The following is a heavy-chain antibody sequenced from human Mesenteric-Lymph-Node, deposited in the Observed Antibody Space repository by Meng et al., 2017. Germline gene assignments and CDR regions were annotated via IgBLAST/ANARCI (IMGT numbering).Heavy chain of an antibody. CDR3: ARRVGTTVTYYDF. D-gene: IGHD4-17*01. CDR2: ISGSGGST. V-gene: IGHV3-23*04. Sequence: VQLVESGGGLVQPGGSLRLSCAASGFTFSSYAMSWVRQAPGKGLEWVSAISGSGGSTYYADSVKGRFTISRDDSDSTLSLQMNSLRVEDTAVYYCARRVGTTVTYYDFWGQGTLVTVSS. J-gene: IGHJ4*02. CDR1: GFTFSSYA.